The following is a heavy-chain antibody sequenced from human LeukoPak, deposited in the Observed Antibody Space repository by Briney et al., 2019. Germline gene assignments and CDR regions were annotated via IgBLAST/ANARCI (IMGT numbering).Heavy chain of an antibody. CDR2: IYYSGST. J-gene: IGHJ4*02. CDR3: ARLSSSWDYFDY. CDR1: GGSISSSSYY. V-gene: IGHV4-39*01. Sequence: PSETLSLTCTVPGGSISSSSYYWGWIRQPPGKGLEWIGSIYYSGSTYYNPSLKRRVTISVDTPENQFSLKLSSVTAADTAVYYCARLSSSWDYFDYWGQGTLVAVSS. D-gene: IGHD6-13*01.